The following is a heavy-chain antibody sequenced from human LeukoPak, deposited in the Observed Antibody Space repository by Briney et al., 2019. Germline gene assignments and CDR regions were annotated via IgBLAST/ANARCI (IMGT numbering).Heavy chain of an antibody. CDR1: AGSIRDSSYY. CDR3: ARASCSGGCYVDY. V-gene: IGHV4-39*07. CDR2: IYYSGNT. D-gene: IGHD2-15*01. J-gene: IGHJ4*02. Sequence: SETLSLTCTVSAGSIRDSSYYWGWLRQPPGRGLEFIGSIYYSGNTYYNPSLKSRVTISVDTSKNQFSLKLTSMTAADTAVYYCARASCSGGCYVDYWGRGTLATVSS.